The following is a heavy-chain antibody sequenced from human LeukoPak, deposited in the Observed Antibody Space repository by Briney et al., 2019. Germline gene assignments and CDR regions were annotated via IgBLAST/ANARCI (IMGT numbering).Heavy chain of an antibody. D-gene: IGHD3-22*01. CDR3: ARSLLYYYDSSGPEN. CDR2: SNTDGSST. Sequence: GGSLRLSCAASGFTFSNYWIHWVRQAPGKGLVWVSRSNTDGSSTSYADSVKGRFTISRDNAKNTLYLQMNSLRAEDTAVYYCARSLLYYYDSSGPENWGQGSLVTVSS. V-gene: IGHV3-74*01. CDR1: GFTFSNYW. J-gene: IGHJ4*02.